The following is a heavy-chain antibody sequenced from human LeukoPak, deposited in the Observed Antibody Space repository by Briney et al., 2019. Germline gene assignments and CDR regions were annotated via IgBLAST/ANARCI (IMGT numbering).Heavy chain of an antibody. V-gene: IGHV4-59*02. CDR3: ARKIAVAGPAHAFDI. J-gene: IGHJ3*02. Sequence: SETLSLTCTVSGGSVSSYYWSWIRQPPGKGLEWIGYIYYSGSTNYNPSLKSRVTISVDTSKNQFSLKLSSVTAADTAVYYCARKIAVAGPAHAFDIWSQGTMVTVSS. D-gene: IGHD6-19*01. CDR2: IYYSGST. CDR1: GGSVSSYY.